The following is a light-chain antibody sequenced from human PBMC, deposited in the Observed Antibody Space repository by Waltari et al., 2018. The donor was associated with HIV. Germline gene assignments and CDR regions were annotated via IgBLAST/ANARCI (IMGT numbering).Light chain of an antibody. V-gene: IGLV1-44*01. CDR1: RSNIGRNT. CDR2: NAN. CDR3: SSWDDRLNGQGV. Sequence: QSVLTQPPSASGTPGQRVTISCSGTRSNIGRNTVNWYQLLPGTAPKLLIYNANERPSGVPGRFSGSRSGASASLAISGPQPEDEADYYCSSWDDRLNGQGVFGGGTKLTVL. J-gene: IGLJ3*02.